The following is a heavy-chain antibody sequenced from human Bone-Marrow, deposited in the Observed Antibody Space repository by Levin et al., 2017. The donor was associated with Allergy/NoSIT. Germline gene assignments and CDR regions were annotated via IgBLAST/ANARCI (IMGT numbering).Heavy chain of an antibody. CDR3: AREAYDFWSGYPTYYYYDYMDV. CDR1: GGSFSGYY. V-gene: IGHV4-34*01. D-gene: IGHD3-3*01. Sequence: SETLSLTCAVYGGSFSGYYWSWIRQPPGKGLEWIGEINHSGSTNYNPSLKSRVTISVDTSKNQFSLKLSSVTAADTAVYYCAREAYDFWSGYPTYYYYDYMDVWGKGTTVTVSS. J-gene: IGHJ6*03. CDR2: INHSGST.